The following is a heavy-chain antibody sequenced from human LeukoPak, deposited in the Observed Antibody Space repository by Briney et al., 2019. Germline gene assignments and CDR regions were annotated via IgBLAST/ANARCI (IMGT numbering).Heavy chain of an antibody. D-gene: IGHD6-25*01. CDR2: TSYDGNEK. Sequence: GRSLRLSCAASGFTFSSFGMHWVRQAPGKGLEWVTVTSYDGNEKYYADSVKGRFTTSRDNSKNTVYLQMNSLRAEDTAVYYCATGGTRAATGRMGFWGQGTLVTVSS. CDR3: ATGGTRAATGRMGF. V-gene: IGHV3-30*03. CDR1: GFTFSSFG. J-gene: IGHJ4*02.